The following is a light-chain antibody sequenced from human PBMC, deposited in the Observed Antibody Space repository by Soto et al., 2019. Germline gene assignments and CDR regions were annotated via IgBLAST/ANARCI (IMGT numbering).Light chain of an antibody. CDR3: QQYSDLPYT. V-gene: IGKV3-20*01. CDR1: QSVSSRN. Sequence: EIVLTQSPGTLSLSPRERATLSCRASQSVSSRNLAWYQQKPSQAPRLLIYGASSWATGIPDRFSGSGSVTDFTLTINRLEPEDFAVYYCQQYSDLPYTFGQGTKLEVK. J-gene: IGKJ2*01. CDR2: GAS.